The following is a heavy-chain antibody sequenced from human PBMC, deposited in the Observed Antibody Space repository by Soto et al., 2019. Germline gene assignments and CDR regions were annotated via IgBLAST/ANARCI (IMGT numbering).Heavy chain of an antibody. J-gene: IGHJ4*02. CDR1: GGTFSSYA. Sequence: SVKVSCKASGGTFSSYAISWVRQAPGQGLEWMGGIIPIFGTANYAQKFQGRVTITADESTSTAYMELSSLRSEDAAVYYCARGYYYDSSGYYSFDYWGQGTLVTVSS. CDR2: IIPIFGTA. CDR3: ARGYYYDSSGYYSFDY. V-gene: IGHV1-69*13. D-gene: IGHD3-22*01.